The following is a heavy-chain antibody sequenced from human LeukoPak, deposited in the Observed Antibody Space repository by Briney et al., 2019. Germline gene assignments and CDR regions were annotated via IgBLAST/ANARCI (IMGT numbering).Heavy chain of an antibody. V-gene: IGHV3-13*01. CDR3: ARVDYYDSSGYYYNY. J-gene: IGHJ4*02. CDR2: IGTAGDT. D-gene: IGHD3-22*01. Sequence: GGSLRLSCAASGFTFSSYDMHWVRQATGKSLEWVSAIGTAGDTYYPGSVKGRFTISRENAKNSLYLQMNSLRAGDTAVYYCARVDYYDSSGYYYNYWGQGTLVTVSS. CDR1: GFTFSSYD.